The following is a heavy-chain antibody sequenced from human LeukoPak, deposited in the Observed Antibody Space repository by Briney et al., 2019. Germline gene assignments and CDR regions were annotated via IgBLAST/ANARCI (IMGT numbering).Heavy chain of an antibody. Sequence: SETLSLTCTVSGGSISSYYWSWIRQPAGKGLEWIGRIYTGGSTNYNPSLKSRVTMSADTSKNQFSLKLSSVTAADTAVYYCARGGSGWYGNYFDYWGQGTLVTVSS. CDR3: ARGGSGWYGNYFDY. CDR2: IYTGGST. D-gene: IGHD6-19*01. CDR1: GGSISSYY. J-gene: IGHJ4*02. V-gene: IGHV4-4*07.